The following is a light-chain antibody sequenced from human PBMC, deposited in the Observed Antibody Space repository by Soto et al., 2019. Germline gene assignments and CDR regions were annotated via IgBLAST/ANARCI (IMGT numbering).Light chain of an antibody. V-gene: IGKV3-20*01. J-gene: IGKJ4*01. CDR2: GAS. Sequence: EIVLTQSPGTLSLSPGERATLSCRASQRVSSSFLACYQQKPGQAPRLLIYGASSRATGIPDRFSGSGSGTDFTLTISRLEPEDVAVYYCQQYGSSPLTFGGGTKVEIK. CDR3: QQYGSSPLT. CDR1: QRVSSSF.